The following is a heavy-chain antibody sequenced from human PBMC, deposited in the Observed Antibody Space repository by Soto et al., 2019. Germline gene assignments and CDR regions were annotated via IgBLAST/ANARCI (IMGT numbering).Heavy chain of an antibody. J-gene: IGHJ6*02. D-gene: IGHD2-8*01. Sequence: PGGSLRLSCAASGFTFSSYTLNWVRQAPWKGLEWVSSIDRNGIYIYYGDSVKGRFTISRDNAKNSLDLQMNSLRAEDTAVYYCARELLSDYYYYAMDVWGRGTTVTVSS. CDR1: GFTFSSYT. V-gene: IGHV3-21*01. CDR3: ARELLSDYYYYAMDV. CDR2: IDRNGIYI.